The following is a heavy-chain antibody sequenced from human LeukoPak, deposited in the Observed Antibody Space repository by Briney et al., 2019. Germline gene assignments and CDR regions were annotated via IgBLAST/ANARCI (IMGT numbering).Heavy chain of an antibody. Sequence: PGGSLRLSCEGSGFTFSKYTMNWVRQAPGKGLEWVSSISNSGVYTYYADSLEGRFTISRDNAANSLFLQMNSLSAEDTAVYYCAGGQYYSDTSGYLRGWFDPWGQGTLVSVSS. J-gene: IGHJ5*02. CDR1: GFTFSKYT. CDR3: AGGQYYSDTSGYLRGWFDP. V-gene: IGHV3-21*01. CDR2: ISNSGVYT. D-gene: IGHD3-22*01.